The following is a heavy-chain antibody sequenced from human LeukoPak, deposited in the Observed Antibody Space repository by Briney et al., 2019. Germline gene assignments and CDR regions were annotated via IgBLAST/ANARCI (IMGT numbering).Heavy chain of an antibody. Sequence: ASVKFSCKASGYTFTGYYMHWVRQAPGQGLEWMGWINPNSGGTNYAQKFQGRVTMTRDTSISTAYMELSRLRSDDTAVYYCARDSDSSGWSPADYWGQGTLVTVSS. V-gene: IGHV1-2*02. CDR1: GYTFTGYY. D-gene: IGHD6-19*01. CDR2: INPNSGGT. J-gene: IGHJ4*02. CDR3: ARDSDSSGWSPADY.